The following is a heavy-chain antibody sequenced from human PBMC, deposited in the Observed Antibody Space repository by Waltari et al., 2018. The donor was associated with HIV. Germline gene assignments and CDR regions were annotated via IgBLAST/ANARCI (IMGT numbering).Heavy chain of an antibody. D-gene: IGHD6-13*01. J-gene: IGHJ6*02. V-gene: IGHV1-8*01. Sequence: QVQLVQSGAELKRLGASVRISCATSGYTFTNYDITRVRQAPGQGLEWMGCINPKTGDTGFLDGFQGRITMTRNISSGTAYMDLTRLTKEDTATYYCTRSLALRIAAPGADVWGQGTSLIVSS. CDR1: GYTFTNYD. CDR3: TRSLALRIAAPGADV. CDR2: INPKTGDT.